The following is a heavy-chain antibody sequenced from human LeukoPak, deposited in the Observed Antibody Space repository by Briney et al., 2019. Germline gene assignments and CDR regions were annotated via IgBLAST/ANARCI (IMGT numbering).Heavy chain of an antibody. V-gene: IGHV4-59*01. J-gene: IGHJ5*02. Sequence: PSETLSLTCTVSGGSIRSYYWSWIRQPPGKGLEWIGYIYYSGSTNYNPSLKSRVTISVDTSKNQFSLKLSSVTAADTAVYYCARRYSGSYSQIDPWGQGTLVTVSS. CDR3: ARRYSGSYSQIDP. CDR2: IYYSGST. D-gene: IGHD1-26*01. CDR1: GGSIRSYY.